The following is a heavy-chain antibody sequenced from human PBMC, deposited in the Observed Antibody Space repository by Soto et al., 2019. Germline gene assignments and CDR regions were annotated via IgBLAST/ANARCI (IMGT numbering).Heavy chain of an antibody. CDR3: ARSKHIVVVASYYFDY. CDR2: IYYSGST. Sequence: PAETLSLTCTVSGGSISSGGYYWSWIRQHPGKGLEWIGYIYYSGSTYYNPSLKSRVTISVDTSKNQFSLKLSSVTAADTAVYYCARSKHIVVVASYYFDYWGQGTLVTVSS. CDR1: GGSISSGGYY. J-gene: IGHJ4*02. D-gene: IGHD2-21*01. V-gene: IGHV4-31*03.